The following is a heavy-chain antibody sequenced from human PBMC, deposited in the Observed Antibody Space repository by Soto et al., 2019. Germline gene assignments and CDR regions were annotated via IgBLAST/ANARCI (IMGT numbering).Heavy chain of an antibody. J-gene: IGHJ4*02. CDR3: ARDTSLAAAGTDFDY. CDR1: GFTFSSYA. V-gene: IGHV3-30-3*01. Sequence: QPGGSLRLSCAASGFTFSSYAMHWVRQAPGKGLEWVAVISYDGSNKYYADSVKGRFTISRDNSKNTLYLQMNSLRAEDTAVYYCARDTSLAAAGTDFDYWGQGTLVTVSS. D-gene: IGHD6-13*01. CDR2: ISYDGSNK.